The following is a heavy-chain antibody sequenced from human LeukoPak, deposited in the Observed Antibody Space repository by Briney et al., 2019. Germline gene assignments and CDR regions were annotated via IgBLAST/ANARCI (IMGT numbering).Heavy chain of an antibody. V-gene: IGHV4-30-4*01. J-gene: IGHJ4*02. Sequence: PSETLSLTCTVSGGSISSGDYYWSRIRQPPGKGLEWIGYIYYSGSTYYNPSLKSRVTISVDTSKNQFSLKLSSVTAADTAVYYCAREGYDSSALGYWGQGTLVTVSS. D-gene: IGHD3-22*01. CDR2: IYYSGST. CDR3: AREGYDSSALGY. CDR1: GGSISSGDYY.